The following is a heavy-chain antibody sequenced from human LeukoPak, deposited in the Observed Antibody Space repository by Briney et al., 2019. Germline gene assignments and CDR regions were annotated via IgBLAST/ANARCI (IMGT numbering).Heavy chain of an antibody. Sequence: PGGSLRLSCTASGFTFSSYAMHWVRQAPGKGLEYVSGISSDGDNVYYANSVRDRFTISRDNSKNTLYLQMGSLRDEDTAVYYCARGPIWFGESSAVLDYWGQGTLVTVSS. CDR3: ARGPIWFGESSAVLDY. CDR2: ISSDGDNV. J-gene: IGHJ4*02. CDR1: GFTFSSYA. D-gene: IGHD3-10*01. V-gene: IGHV3-64*01.